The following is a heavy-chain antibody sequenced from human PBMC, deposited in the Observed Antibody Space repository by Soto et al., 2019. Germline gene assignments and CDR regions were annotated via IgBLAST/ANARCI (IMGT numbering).Heavy chain of an antibody. D-gene: IGHD2-2*01. Sequence: HPGGSLRLSCAASGFTFSNYVMNWVRQAPGKGLDWVSAISASGGSTYYADSVKGRFTISRDNSGNTLFLEMYSLRAEDTAVYYCARYIPGVRYYGMDVWGQGTTVTVSS. V-gene: IGHV3-23*01. CDR2: ISASGGST. CDR1: GFTFSNYV. J-gene: IGHJ6*02. CDR3: ARYIPGVRYYGMDV.